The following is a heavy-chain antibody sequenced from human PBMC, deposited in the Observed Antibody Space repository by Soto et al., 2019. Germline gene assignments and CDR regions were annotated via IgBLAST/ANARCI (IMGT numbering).Heavy chain of an antibody. Sequence: EVQLVESGGGWVKPGGSLRPSCAASGFSFSNAWMNWVRQAPGKGLEWVGRIKRKIDGEATDYAGPVKGRFTVFRDDSKSALYLQMNSLKGDDTAVYYCTTGSVEGVWGQGTTVTVS. CDR2: IKRKIDGEAT. V-gene: IGHV3-15*07. CDR1: GFSFSNAW. CDR3: TTGSVEGV. J-gene: IGHJ6*02. D-gene: IGHD2-15*01.